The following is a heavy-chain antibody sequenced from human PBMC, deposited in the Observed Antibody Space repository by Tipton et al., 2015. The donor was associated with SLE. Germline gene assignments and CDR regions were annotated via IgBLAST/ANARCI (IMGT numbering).Heavy chain of an antibody. D-gene: IGHD5-18*01. J-gene: IGHJ6*02. V-gene: IGHV4-34*01. Sequence: LRLSCAASGLTVSSNHMSWVRQAPGKGLEWIGEINHSGSTNYNPSLKSRVTISVDTSKNQFSLKLSSVTAADTAVYYCAREGYSYGFYYYYGMDVWGQGTTVTVSS. CDR3: AREGYSYGFYYYYGMDV. CDR2: INHSGST. CDR1: GLTVSSNH.